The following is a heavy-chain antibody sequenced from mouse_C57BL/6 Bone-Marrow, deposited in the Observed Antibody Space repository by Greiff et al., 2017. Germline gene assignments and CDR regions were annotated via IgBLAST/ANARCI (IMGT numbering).Heavy chain of an antibody. Sequence: QVQLQQSGPELVKPGASVKISCKASGYAFSSSWMNWVKQRPGKGLEWIGRIYPGDGDTNYNGKFKGKATLTADKSSSTAYMQLSSRPSEDAAVYYCAGRGVGDYFDYWGQGTALTVSA. CDR1: GYAFSSSW. CDR2: IYPGDGDT. J-gene: IGHJ2*01. D-gene: IGHD1-3*01. CDR3: AGRGVGDYFDY. V-gene: IGHV1-82*01.